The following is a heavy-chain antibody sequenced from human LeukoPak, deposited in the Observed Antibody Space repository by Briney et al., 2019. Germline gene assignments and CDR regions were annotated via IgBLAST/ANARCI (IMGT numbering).Heavy chain of an antibody. CDR1: GGSFSGYY. Sequence: SETLSLTCAVYGGSFSGYYWSWIRQPPGKGLEWIGEINHSGSTNYNPSLKSRVTISVDTSKNQFSLKLSSVTAADTAVYYCARGRSSSRSNYYYGMDVWGQGTTVTVSS. J-gene: IGHJ6*02. V-gene: IGHV4-34*01. CDR3: ARGRSSSRSNYYYGMDV. D-gene: IGHD6-13*01. CDR2: INHSGST.